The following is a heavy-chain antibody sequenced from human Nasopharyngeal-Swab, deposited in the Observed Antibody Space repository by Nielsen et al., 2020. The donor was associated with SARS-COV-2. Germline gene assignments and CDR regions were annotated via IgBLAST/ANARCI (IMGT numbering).Heavy chain of an antibody. CDR1: GFTFSSYG. J-gene: IGHJ4*02. D-gene: IGHD2-15*01. CDR3: AKQYRKYCSGGTCYLIDY. CDR2: ISYDGSNK. V-gene: IGHV3-30*18. Sequence: GGSLRLSCAASGFTFSSYGMHWVRQAPGKGLEWVAVISYDGSNKYYADSVKGRFTISRDNSKNTLYLHMTSLRAEDTAVYYCAKQYRKYCSGGTCYLIDYWGQGTLVSVSS.